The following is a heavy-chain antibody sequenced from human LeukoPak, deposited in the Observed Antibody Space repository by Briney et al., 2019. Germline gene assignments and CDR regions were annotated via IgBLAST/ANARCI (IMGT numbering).Heavy chain of an antibody. CDR2: ISRSGHTI. V-gene: IGHV3-48*03. Sequence: GGSLRLSCVASGFTFSSYEMNWVRQAPGKGLEWVSYISRSGHTIYHADSVKGRFTLSRDNAKKSLYLEMKSLRAEDTAVYYCARERETTVTYDAFDIWGLGTMVTVSS. CDR3: ARERETTVTYDAFDI. J-gene: IGHJ3*02. CDR1: GFTFSSYE. D-gene: IGHD4-17*01.